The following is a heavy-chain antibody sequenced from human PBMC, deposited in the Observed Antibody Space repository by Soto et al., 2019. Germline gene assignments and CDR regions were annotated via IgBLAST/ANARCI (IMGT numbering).Heavy chain of an antibody. Sequence: EVQLVESGGGLVQPGGSLRLSCAASGFTFSSYSMHWVRQAPGKGLEWVSYISSSSSTMYYADSVKGRFTMSRDNAKNSLYQHMNSLRSEDTAVYYCAGQRYSDYWGQGTLVTVSS. CDR2: ISSSSSTM. V-gene: IGHV3-48*01. CDR3: AGQRYSDY. CDR1: GFTFSSYS. D-gene: IGHD3-9*01. J-gene: IGHJ4*02.